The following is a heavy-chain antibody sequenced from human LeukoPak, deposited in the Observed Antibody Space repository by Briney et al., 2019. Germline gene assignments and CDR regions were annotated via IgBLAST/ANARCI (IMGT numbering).Heavy chain of an antibody. CDR1: GFIFSTYS. CDR3: ARGVYRMDV. Sequence: QPAGSLRLSCAASGFIFSTYSMSWVRQAPGKGLEWVSYISSGSSTMYYADSVKGRFTISRDNAKNSLYVQMNSLRDEDTAVYYCARGVYRMDVWGQGTTVTVSS. V-gene: IGHV3-48*02. CDR2: ISSGSSTM. J-gene: IGHJ6*02.